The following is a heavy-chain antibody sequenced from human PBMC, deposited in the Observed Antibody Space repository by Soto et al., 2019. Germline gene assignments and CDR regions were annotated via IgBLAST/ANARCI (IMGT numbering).Heavy chain of an antibody. V-gene: IGHV1-3*01. CDR2: INAANGNT. CDR1: GYTFTSYA. Sequence: QGQLVQAGAEVMRPGASVKVSCKASGYTFTSYAVHWVRQAPGQGLEWMGWINAANGNTEYFERFRGRVTITRDISASKVHMELTGLTSEDTAVYYWARRFMSAGWLAPWGQGTLFTVSS. J-gene: IGHJ5*02. D-gene: IGHD3-10*01. CDR3: ARRFMSAGWLAP.